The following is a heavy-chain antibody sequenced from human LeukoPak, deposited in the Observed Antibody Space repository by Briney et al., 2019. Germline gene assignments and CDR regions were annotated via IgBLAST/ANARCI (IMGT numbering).Heavy chain of an antibody. D-gene: IGHD5-24*01. CDR3: AKDLGATRDGYNYHLPQI. Sequence: SGGSLRLSFAASGFTFSSYAMSWVRQAPGKGLEWVSAISGSGGSTYYADSVKGRFTISRDNSKNTLYLQMNSLRAEDTAVYYCAKDLGATRDGYNYHLPQIWGQGTMVTVSS. J-gene: IGHJ3*02. CDR2: ISGSGGST. V-gene: IGHV3-23*01. CDR1: GFTFSSYA.